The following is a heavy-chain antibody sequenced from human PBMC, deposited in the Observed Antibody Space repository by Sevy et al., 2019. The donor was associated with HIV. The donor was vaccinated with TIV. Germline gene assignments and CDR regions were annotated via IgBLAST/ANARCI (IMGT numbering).Heavy chain of an antibody. D-gene: IGHD2-8*01. J-gene: IGHJ6*02. CDR3: STDPIIVLLVTDGMDV. V-gene: IGHV3-15*01. Sequence: GGSLRLSCTASGFTFSSYEMNWVRQAPGKGLEWVGRIKSRPDGGTTDYAAPVKGRFTISRDDSKNTLYLQMNSLKTEDTGVYYCSTDPIIVLLVTDGMDVWGQGTTVTVSS. CDR2: IKSRPDGGTT. CDR1: GFTFSSYE.